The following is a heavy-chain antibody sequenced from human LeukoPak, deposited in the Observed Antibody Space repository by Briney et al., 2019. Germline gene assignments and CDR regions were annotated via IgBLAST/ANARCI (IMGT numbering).Heavy chain of an antibody. D-gene: IGHD3-10*01. CDR2: MNPNSGNT. CDR1: GYTFTSYD. Sequence: ASVKVSCTASGYTFTSYDINWVRQATGQGLEWMGWMNPNSGNTGYAQKFQGRVTMTRNTSISTAYMELSSLRSEDTAVYYCARLVRLWFGELNFDYWGQGTLVTVSS. J-gene: IGHJ4*02. CDR3: ARLVRLWFGELNFDY. V-gene: IGHV1-8*01.